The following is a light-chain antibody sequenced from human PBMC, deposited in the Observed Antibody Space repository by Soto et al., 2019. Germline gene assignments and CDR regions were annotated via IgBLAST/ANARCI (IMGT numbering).Light chain of an antibody. CDR3: AAWDDSLSGYV. CDR2: RNN. J-gene: IGLJ1*01. CDR1: SSNIGNNY. V-gene: IGLV1-47*01. Sequence: QSVLTQPPSASGTPGQRVTISCSGSSSNIGNNYVSWYQQLPGTAPKLLIYRNNQRPSGVPDRFSGSKSGTSASLAISGLRSEVEADYYCAAWDDSLSGYVFGSGTKLTVL.